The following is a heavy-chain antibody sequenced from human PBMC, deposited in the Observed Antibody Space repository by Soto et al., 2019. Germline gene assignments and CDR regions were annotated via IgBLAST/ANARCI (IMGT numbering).Heavy chain of an antibody. CDR1: GFTFSSYA. CDR2: ISGSGGST. CDR3: ARDPKAYSSGWLFDY. Sequence: GGSLRLSCAASGFTFSSYAMSWVRQAPGKGLEWVSAISGSGGSTYYADSVKGRFTISRDNSKNTLYLQMNSLRAEDTAVYYCARDPKAYSSGWLFDYWGQGTLVTVSS. V-gene: IGHV3-23*01. J-gene: IGHJ4*02. D-gene: IGHD6-19*01.